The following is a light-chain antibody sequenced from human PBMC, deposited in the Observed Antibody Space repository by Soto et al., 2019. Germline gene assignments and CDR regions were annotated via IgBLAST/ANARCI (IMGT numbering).Light chain of an antibody. CDR2: DVS. J-gene: IGLJ1*01. Sequence: QSALTQPRSVSGSPGQSVTISCTGVSSDVGDYNHVSWYQHHPGKAPKLMIYDVSKRPSGVPDRFSGSKSGNTASLTISALQAEDEADYHCCSKACTYSFVFGTGTKVPVL. CDR1: SSDVGDYNH. CDR3: CSKACTYSFV. V-gene: IGLV2-11*01.